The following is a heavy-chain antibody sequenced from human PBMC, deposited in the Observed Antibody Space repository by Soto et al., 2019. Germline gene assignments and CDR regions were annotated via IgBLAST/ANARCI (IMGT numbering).Heavy chain of an antibody. CDR3: ARDRTRCFS. Sequence: EVQLVDSGGGLVQPGGSLRLSCAASGFTFSSSWMTWVRQAPGKGLEWVANIKEDGSEKNYVDSVKGRFTISRDSGRTSLYLPMHSLRVEDPAVYYCARDRTRCFSWGQGTLVTVSS. D-gene: IGHD3-9*01. CDR1: GFTFSSSW. V-gene: IGHV3-7*05. J-gene: IGHJ5*02. CDR2: IKEDGSEK.